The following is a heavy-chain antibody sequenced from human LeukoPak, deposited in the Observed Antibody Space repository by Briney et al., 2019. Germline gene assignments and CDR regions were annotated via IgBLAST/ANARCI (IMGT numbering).Heavy chain of an antibody. V-gene: IGHV3-48*03. Sequence: GGSLRLSCAASGFDLGHYEVNWVRQAPGKGLEWLSYISGSGDTMYYADSVRGRFTISRDNSKNTLYLQMNSLRAEDTAIYFCAKDQGRGMWFGELRWFDPWGQGTLVTVSS. D-gene: IGHD3-10*01. CDR3: AKDQGRGMWFGELRWFDP. J-gene: IGHJ5*02. CDR2: ISGSGDTM. CDR1: GFDLGHYE.